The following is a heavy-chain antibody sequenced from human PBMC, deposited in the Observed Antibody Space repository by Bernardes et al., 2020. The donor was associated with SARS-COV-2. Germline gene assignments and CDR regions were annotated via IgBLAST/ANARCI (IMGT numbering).Heavy chain of an antibody. CDR1: GYTFTSYA. D-gene: IGHD1-26*01. CDR2: IIAGNGNT. V-gene: IGHV1-3*01. Sequence: ASVKVSCKASGYTFTSYAMHWVRQAPGQRLEWMGWIIAGNGNTKYSQKFQGRVTITRDTSASTAYMELSSLRSEDTAVYYCARDRGGSYYYGMDVWGQGTTVTVSS. CDR3: ARDRGGSYYYGMDV. J-gene: IGHJ6*02.